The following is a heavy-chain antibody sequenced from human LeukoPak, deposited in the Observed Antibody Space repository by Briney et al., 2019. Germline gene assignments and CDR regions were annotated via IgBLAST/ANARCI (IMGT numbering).Heavy chain of an antibody. CDR2: IKSKTDGGTT. D-gene: IGHD2-21*01. J-gene: IGHJ4*02. CDR1: GFSFSEAW. Sequence: PGGSLRLSCVASGFSFSEAWMIWVRQVPGKGLGWVGRIKSKTDGGTTDYAAPVKGRFTISRDDSENTLHLQMNSLKSEDTAVYYCATGVSSGDDGWGQGTLVTVSS. CDR3: ATGVSSGDDG. V-gene: IGHV3-15*01.